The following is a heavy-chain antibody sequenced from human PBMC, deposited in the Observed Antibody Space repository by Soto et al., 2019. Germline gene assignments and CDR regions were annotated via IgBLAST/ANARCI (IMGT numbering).Heavy chain of an antibody. CDR1: GFTFSHYA. CDR2: ISGGGDTST. D-gene: IGHD3-16*01. V-gene: IGHV3-23*01. Sequence: GGSLRLSCAASGFTFSHYAMTWVRQAPEKGLEWLSVISGGGDTSTFYADSVKGRFAISRDDSENTLYLQINSLRAEDTAVYYCAKGDWLDCWGQGTPVTVSS. J-gene: IGHJ4*02. CDR3: AKGDWLDC.